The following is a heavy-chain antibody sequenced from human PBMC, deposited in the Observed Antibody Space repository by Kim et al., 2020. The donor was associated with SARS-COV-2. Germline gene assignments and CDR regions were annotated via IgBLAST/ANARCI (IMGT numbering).Heavy chain of an antibody. CDR3: ARGRGTGNGYYFYYGMDV. J-gene: IGHJ6*02. V-gene: IGHV1-2*05. CDR2: INPDSGGT. CDR1: GYTFTDYY. Sequence: ASVKVSCKASGYTFTDYYLHWVRQVPGQGLEWMGRINPDSGGTNYAQKFQGRVTMTRDTSISTAYMELSRLTSDDTVVYYCARGRGTGNGYYFYYGMDVWGQGTTVTISS. D-gene: IGHD2-15*01.